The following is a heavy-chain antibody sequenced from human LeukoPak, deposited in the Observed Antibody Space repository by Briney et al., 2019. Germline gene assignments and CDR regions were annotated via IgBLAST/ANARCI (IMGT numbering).Heavy chain of an antibody. CDR3: ARGSLDWVRGVIKDYYYYYMDV. J-gene: IGHJ6*03. D-gene: IGHD3-10*01. CDR2: MNPNSGNT. V-gene: IGHV1-8*01. CDR1: GYTFTSYD. Sequence: ASVKVSCKASGYTFTSYDINWVRQATGQGLEWMGWMNPNSGNTGYAQKFQGRVTMTRNTSISTAYMELSSLRSEDTAVYYCARGSLDWVRGVIKDYYYYYMDVWGKGTTVTISS.